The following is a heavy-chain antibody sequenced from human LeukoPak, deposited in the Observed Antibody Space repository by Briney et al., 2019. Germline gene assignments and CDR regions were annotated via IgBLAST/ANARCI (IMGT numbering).Heavy chain of an antibody. Sequence: PSETLSLTCAVSGYSIGSGYYWGWIRQPPGKGLEWIGTIHHSGGTYYNPSLKSRVTISVDTSKNQFSLKLSSVTAADTAVYFCARAVPATIDAFDLWGQGTMVTVSS. D-gene: IGHD2-2*02. V-gene: IGHV4-38-2*01. CDR1: GYSIGSGYY. CDR3: ARAVPATIDAFDL. CDR2: IHHSGGT. J-gene: IGHJ3*01.